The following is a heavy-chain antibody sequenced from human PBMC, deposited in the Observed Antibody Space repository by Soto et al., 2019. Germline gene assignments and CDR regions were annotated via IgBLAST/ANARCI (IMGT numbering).Heavy chain of an antibody. Sequence: EVQLVESGGGLVQPGGSLRLSCAASGFTFNSYSMNWVGQAPGKGLEWVSYISSSSSTIYYADSVKGRFTISRDNAKNSLYLLMNSLRDEDTAVYYCARAGYYGSGILLWGQGTLVTVSS. V-gene: IGHV3-48*02. J-gene: IGHJ4*02. CDR1: GFTFNSYS. D-gene: IGHD3-10*01. CDR2: ISSSSSTI. CDR3: ARAGYYGSGILL.